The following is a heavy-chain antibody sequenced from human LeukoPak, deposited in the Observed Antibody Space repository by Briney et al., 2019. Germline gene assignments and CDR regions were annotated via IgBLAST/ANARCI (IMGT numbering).Heavy chain of an antibody. J-gene: IGHJ3*02. CDR3: AKSSSWYDAFDI. D-gene: IGHD6-13*01. CDR2: ISGSGGST. CDR1: GFTFSSYA. V-gene: IGHV3-23*01. Sequence: GGSLRLSCAASGFTFSSYAMSWVRQAPGKGLEWVSAISGSGGSTYYADSVKGRFTISRDNSKSTLYLQMNSLRAEDTAVYYCAKSSSWYDAFDIWGQGTMVTVSS.